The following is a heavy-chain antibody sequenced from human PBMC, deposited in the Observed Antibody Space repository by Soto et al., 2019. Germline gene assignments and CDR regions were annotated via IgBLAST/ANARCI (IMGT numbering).Heavy chain of an antibody. CDR1: GYTFTSYG. J-gene: IGHJ4*02. CDR2: ISAYTANT. V-gene: IGHV1-18*01. Sequence: QVQLVQSGAEVKKPGASVKVSCKASGYTFTSYGISWVRQAPGQGLEWMGWISAYTANTNYAQKLQGRATMTTDTSMSTSSMELRSPRPDDTAVYYCVVAGQPYYLAYWGQGTLVTVSS. D-gene: IGHD6-19*01. CDR3: VVAGQPYYLAY.